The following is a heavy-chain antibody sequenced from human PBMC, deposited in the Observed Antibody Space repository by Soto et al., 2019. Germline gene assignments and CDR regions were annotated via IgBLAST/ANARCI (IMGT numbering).Heavy chain of an antibody. CDR3: TRAPSYYGSGSYH. V-gene: IGHV3-72*01. D-gene: IGHD3-10*01. CDR2: IKNRANSYAT. J-gene: IGHJ4*02. CDR1: GFTFSYPY. Sequence: GGSLRLSCAASGFTFSYPYMDWVRQAPGKGLQWVGRIKNRANSYATDYAASMNGRFTISRDDSKNSVYLQMNSLKTEDTAVYYCTRAPSYYGSGSYHWGQGTLVTVSS.